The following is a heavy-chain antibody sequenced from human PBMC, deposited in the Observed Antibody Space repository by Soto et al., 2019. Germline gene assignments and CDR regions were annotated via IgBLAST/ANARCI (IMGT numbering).Heavy chain of an antibody. CDR3: AKDLNSELYYYDSSGYNDAFDI. Sequence: LRLSFAASGFTFSSYGMHWVRQAPGKGLEWVAVISYDGSNKYYADSVKGRFTISRDNSKNTLYLQMNSLRAEDTAVYYCAKDLNSELYYYDSSGYNDAFDIWGQGTMVTVSS. CDR1: GFTFSSYG. CDR2: ISYDGSNK. V-gene: IGHV3-30*18. D-gene: IGHD3-22*01. J-gene: IGHJ3*02.